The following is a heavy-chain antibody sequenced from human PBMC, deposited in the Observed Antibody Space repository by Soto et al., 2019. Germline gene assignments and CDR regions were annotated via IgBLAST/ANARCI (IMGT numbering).Heavy chain of an antibody. V-gene: IGHV1-69*13. Sequence: SVKVSCKADWGAFSSYALSWVRQSPEQGREWMGGLIPIFGTANCAQKFQGRVTITADESTSTAYLELSSLSSEDTAAYYCATALGPGYSSSPVWFDPWAQGTLVPVSS. D-gene: IGHD6-6*01. CDR2: LIPIFGTA. J-gene: IGHJ5*02. CDR1: WGAFSSYA. CDR3: ATALGPGYSSSPVWFDP.